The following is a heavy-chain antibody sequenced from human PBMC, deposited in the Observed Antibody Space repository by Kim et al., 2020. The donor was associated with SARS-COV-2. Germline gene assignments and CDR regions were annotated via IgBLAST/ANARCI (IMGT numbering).Heavy chain of an antibody. Sequence: SETLSLTCAVSGGSISSSNWWSWVRQPPGKGLEWIGEIYHSGSTNYNPSLKSRVTISVDKSKNQFSLKLNSVTAADTAVYYCARVIVGAKGDWSGDYWGQGTLVTVSS. J-gene: IGHJ4*02. V-gene: IGHV4-4*02. CDR2: IYHSGST. D-gene: IGHD1-26*01. CDR3: ARVIVGAKGDWSGDY. CDR1: GGSISSSNW.